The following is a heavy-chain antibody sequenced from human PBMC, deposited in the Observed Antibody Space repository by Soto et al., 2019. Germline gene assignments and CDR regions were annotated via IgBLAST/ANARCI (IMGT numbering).Heavy chain of an antibody. D-gene: IGHD2-21*02. Sequence: SETLSLTCTVTCDSISHRIYYWGWIRQPPGKGLDWIGSIYYSGSTYNNPSLKSRLSMSLDTSKNQFYLKLRSGTAADTALYYCARQRTSVVTQAYFDSWGQGSLVTVSS. CDR1: CDSISHRIYY. J-gene: IGHJ4*02. CDR2: IYYSGST. V-gene: IGHV4-39*01. CDR3: ARQRTSVVTQAYFDS.